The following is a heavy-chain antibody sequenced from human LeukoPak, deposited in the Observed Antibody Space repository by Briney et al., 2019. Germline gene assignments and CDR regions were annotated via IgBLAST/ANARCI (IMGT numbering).Heavy chain of an antibody. V-gene: IGHV4-39*07. CDR2: IYYSGST. CDR3: AATYYYDSSGYYFFDY. D-gene: IGHD3-22*01. CDR1: GGSISGFSYY. J-gene: IGHJ4*02. Sequence: SETLSLTCTVSGGSISGFSYYWGWIRQPPGKGLEWIGSIYYSGSTYYNPSLKSRVTISVDTSKNQFSLKLSSVTAADTAVYYCAATYYYDSSGYYFFDYWGQGTLVTVSS.